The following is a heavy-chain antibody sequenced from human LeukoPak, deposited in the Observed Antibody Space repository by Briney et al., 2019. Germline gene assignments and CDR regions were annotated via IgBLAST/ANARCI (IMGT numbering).Heavy chain of an antibody. V-gene: IGHV3-30*18. CDR2: ISDDGKNK. Sequence: GGSLRLSCAASGFSFSSYGMHWVRQAPGKGLEWVAVISDDGKNKYYADSVKGRFTISRDNSRNTVHLQMNSLRGEDTAEYFCAKDRETPASGTFDHWGQGTLVTVSS. CDR1: GFSFSSYG. J-gene: IGHJ4*02. D-gene: IGHD6-13*01. CDR3: AKDRETPASGTFDH.